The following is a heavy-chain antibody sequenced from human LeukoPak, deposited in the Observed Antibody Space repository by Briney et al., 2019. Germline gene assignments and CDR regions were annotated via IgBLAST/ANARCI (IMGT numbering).Heavy chain of an antibody. CDR2: IDPSDSET. CDR1: GYSFTSYW. J-gene: IGHJ4*02. Sequence: GESLKISCKASGYSFTSYWIGWVRQIPGKGLEWMGIIDPSDSETRYTPSFQGHVTISADKSLTTAYLQWNSRTASDTAMYYCARQAAMGRSGDYWGQGTLVAVSS. CDR3: ARQAAMGRSGDY. D-gene: IGHD7-27*01. V-gene: IGHV5-51*01.